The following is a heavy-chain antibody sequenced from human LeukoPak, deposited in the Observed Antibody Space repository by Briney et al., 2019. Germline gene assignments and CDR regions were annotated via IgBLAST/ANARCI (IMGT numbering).Heavy chain of an antibody. CDR2: ISSSSSHK. CDR3: ARETRSYGGWFDP. J-gene: IGHJ5*02. D-gene: IGHD4-17*01. CDR1: GFDFNTYS. Sequence: GGSLRLSCTASGFDFNTYSMNWVRQAPGKGLEWVSSISSSSSHKYYADSVKGRFTISRDNAKNSLYLQMNSLRAEDTAVYYCARETRSYGGWFDPWGQGTLVTVSS. V-gene: IGHV3-21*01.